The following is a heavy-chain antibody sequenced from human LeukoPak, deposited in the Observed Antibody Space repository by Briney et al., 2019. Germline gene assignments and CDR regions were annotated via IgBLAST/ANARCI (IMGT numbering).Heavy chain of an antibody. J-gene: IGHJ4*02. CDR3: AKRYLGYFDY. D-gene: IGHD7-27*01. V-gene: IGHV3-30*18. Sequence: GRSMRLSCAASGVTFSSDGIHWVRQAPGKGLEWVAVISYDGSNKYYADSVKGRFTISRDNSKNTLYLQMNSLRAEDTAVYYCAKRYLGYFDYWGQGTLVTVSS. CDR2: ISYDGSNK. CDR1: GVTFSSDG.